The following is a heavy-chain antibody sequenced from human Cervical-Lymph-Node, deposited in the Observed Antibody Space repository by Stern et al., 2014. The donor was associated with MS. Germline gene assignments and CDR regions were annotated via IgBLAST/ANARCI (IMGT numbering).Heavy chain of an antibody. Sequence: QVQLVQSGAEVKRPGASVKVSCKASGYTFTSHAIHWVRQAPGQSLEWMGWIHAATGNTKYSQKVQGRVTFTRDTTATTVYMEVSSLSSEDTAVYYCARDQTSGSWFKESNDAFDIWGQGAMVTVSS. CDR2: IHAATGNT. CDR1: GYTFTSHA. J-gene: IGHJ3*02. D-gene: IGHD3-10*01. CDR3: ARDQTSGSWFKESNDAFDI. V-gene: IGHV1-3*01.